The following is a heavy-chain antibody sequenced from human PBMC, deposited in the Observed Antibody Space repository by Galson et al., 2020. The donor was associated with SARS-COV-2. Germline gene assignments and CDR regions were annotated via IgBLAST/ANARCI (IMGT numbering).Heavy chain of an antibody. D-gene: IGHD3-10*01. Sequence: GGSLRLSCAASGFTVSSNYMRWVRQAPGKGLEWISVISSGGRTTYEDSVKGRVTLSRDNSKNTLYLQRNSLRAEDTAVYYCARAGYYGSGSYYGYYYYGMDVWGQGTTVTVSS. V-gene: IGHV3-53*01. CDR3: ARAGYYGSGSYYGYYYYGMDV. J-gene: IGHJ6*02. CDR2: ISSGGRT. CDR1: GFTVSSNY.